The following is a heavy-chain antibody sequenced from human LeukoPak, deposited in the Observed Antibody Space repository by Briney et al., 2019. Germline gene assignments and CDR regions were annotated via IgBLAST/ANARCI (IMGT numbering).Heavy chain of an antibody. CDR3: AKAPYDILTGYYVY. J-gene: IGHJ4*02. D-gene: IGHD3-9*01. CDR2: ISGSGGST. V-gene: IGHV3-23*01. CDR1: GFTFSSYA. Sequence: GGSLRLSCAASGFTFSSYAMSWVRQAPGKGLEWVSAISGSGGSTYYADSVKGRFTISRDNSKNTLYLQMNSLRAEDTAVYYCAKAPYDILTGYYVYWGQGTLVTVSS.